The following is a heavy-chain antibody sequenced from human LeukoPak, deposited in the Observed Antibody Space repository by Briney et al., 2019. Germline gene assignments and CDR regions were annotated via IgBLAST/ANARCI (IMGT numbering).Heavy chain of an antibody. CDR3: ARASGSAAAEYYFDY. CDR1: GFIFSGYS. V-gene: IGHV3-48*01. CDR2: ISSSSSNI. Sequence: GGSLRLSCAASGFIFSGYSMNWVRQAPGRGLEWVSYISSSSSNIYYADSVKDRFTISRDNAKNSLYLQMNSLRAEDTAVYYCARASGSAAAEYYFDYWGQGTLVTVSS. D-gene: IGHD6-13*01. J-gene: IGHJ4*02.